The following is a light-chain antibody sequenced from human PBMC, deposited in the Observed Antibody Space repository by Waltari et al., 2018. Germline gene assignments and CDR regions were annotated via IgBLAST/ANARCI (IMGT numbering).Light chain of an antibody. CDR2: AAS. CDR1: QSISSY. CDR3: QQSYSTWYT. Sequence: DIQMTQSPSSLSASVGDRVTITSRASQSISSYLNWYQQKPGKAPKLLIYAASSLQSGVPSRFSGSGSGTDFTLTISSLQPEDFATYYCQQSYSTWYTFGQGTKLEIK. J-gene: IGKJ2*01. V-gene: IGKV1-39*01.